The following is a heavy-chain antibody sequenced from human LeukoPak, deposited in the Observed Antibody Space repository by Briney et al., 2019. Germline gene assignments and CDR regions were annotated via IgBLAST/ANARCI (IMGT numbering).Heavy chain of an antibody. CDR2: ISYDGNKK. V-gene: IGHV3-30*18. D-gene: IGHD3-22*01. CDR1: GFTFSSYT. J-gene: IGHJ3*02. CDR3: AKLAYDSSGSTGNQGFDI. Sequence: GKSLRLSCAASGFTFSSYTMHWVRQAPGKGLEWVASISYDGNKKYYVDSVKGRFTISRDNSKSTLYLQMNSLRVEGTAVYYCAKLAYDSSGSTGNQGFDIWGQGTMVTVSS.